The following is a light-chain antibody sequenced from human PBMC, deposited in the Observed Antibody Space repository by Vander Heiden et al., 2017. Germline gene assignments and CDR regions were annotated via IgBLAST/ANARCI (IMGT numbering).Light chain of an antibody. J-gene: IGKJ4*01. Sequence: DIVFTLSLATLSLSPGERATLSCRASQSVSSYLAWYKQKPGQATRHLIDEASNRATGIPARFSGSGSGTDFTLSISSLEPEDFAVYYCQQRSNWPLTFGGGTKVEIK. CDR3: QQRSNWPLT. CDR1: QSVSSY. V-gene: IGKV3-11*01. CDR2: EAS.